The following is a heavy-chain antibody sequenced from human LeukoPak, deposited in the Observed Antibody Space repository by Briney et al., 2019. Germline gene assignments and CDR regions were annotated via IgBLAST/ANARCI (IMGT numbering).Heavy chain of an antibody. CDR1: GFPISDHA. CDR2: ISADSTST. Sequence: PGWSLRLSCVGSGFPISDHAMSGVRQAPGKGLEWVSVISADSTSTTNSDSVKGRFTVSRINLENILYLQMNSLRAEATAVYYCEKDDMGIIVSSVDYFGLDVWGQGTTVTVSS. V-gene: IGHV3-23*01. CDR3: EKDDMGIIVSSVDYFGLDV. D-gene: IGHD2/OR15-2a*01. J-gene: IGHJ6*02.